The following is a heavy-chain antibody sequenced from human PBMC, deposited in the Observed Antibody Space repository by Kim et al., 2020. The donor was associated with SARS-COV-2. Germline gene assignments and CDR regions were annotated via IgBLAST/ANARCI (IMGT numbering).Heavy chain of an antibody. CDR1: GFTFSDYY. Sequence: GGSLRLSCAASGFTFSDYYMNWIRQAPGKGPEWVSNISRDSSVIHYTDSVKGRFTISRDNAKNSLFLQMNSLRVDDTAFYYCARVFLPSSYGYFDPWGQGTLVTVSS. D-gene: IGHD3-16*01. CDR2: ISRDSSVI. CDR3: ARVFLPSSYGYFDP. J-gene: IGHJ5*02. V-gene: IGHV3-11*01.